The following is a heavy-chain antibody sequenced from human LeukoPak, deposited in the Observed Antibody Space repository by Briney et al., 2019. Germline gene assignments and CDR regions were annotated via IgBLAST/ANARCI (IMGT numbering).Heavy chain of an antibody. J-gene: IGHJ4*02. CDR1: GFTFSSYA. CDR2: ISGSGGST. D-gene: IGHD3-3*01. Sequence: PGGSLRLSCAASGFTFSSYAMSWVRQAPGKGLEWVSAISGSGGSTYYADSVKGRFTISRDNSKNTLYLQVNSLRAEDTAVYYCARVYYDFWSGYLAPFDYWGQGTLVTVSS. V-gene: IGHV3-23*01. CDR3: ARVYYDFWSGYLAPFDY.